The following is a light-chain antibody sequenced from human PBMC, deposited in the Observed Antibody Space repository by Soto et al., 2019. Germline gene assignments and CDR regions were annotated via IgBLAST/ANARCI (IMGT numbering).Light chain of an antibody. CDR2: GVF. J-gene: IGKJ1*01. Sequence: EIFLTQSPDTLSLSPGERATLSCRASQSGSSSYLAWYQQRPGQPPRLLIYGVFTRADDIPDRFSGSGSGTDFTLTISSLQPEDFAVYYCQHYGYPQWTFGQGTKVEI. V-gene: IGKV3-20*01. CDR3: QHYGYPQWT. CDR1: QSGSSSY.